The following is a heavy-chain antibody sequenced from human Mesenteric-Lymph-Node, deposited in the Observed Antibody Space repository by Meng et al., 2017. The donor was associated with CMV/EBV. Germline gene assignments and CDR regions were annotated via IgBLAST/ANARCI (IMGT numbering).Heavy chain of an antibody. D-gene: IGHD1-1*01. J-gene: IGHJ4*02. Sequence: CPFSGFSVSTSGVGVGWIRQPPGKALEWLTLIYWNDDKRYSPSLKSRLTINKDTSKNQLVLTMTNMDPVDTGTYYCAHRFGTFNYFDYWGQGTLVTVSS. V-gene: IGHV2-5*01. CDR3: AHRFGTFNYFDY. CDR2: IYWNDDK. CDR1: GFSVSTSGVG.